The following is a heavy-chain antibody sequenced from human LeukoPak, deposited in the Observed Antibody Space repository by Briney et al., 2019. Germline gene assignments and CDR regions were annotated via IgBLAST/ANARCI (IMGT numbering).Heavy chain of an antibody. J-gene: IGHJ3*02. CDR3: ARHGVTMVRGVIIKRGAFDI. V-gene: IGHV4-59*08. Sequence: SETLSLTCTVSGGSIRSYYWSWIRQSPGKGLEWIGYIYYSGSTNYNPSLKSRVTISVDTSKNQFSLKLSSVTAADTAVYYCARHGVTMVRGVIIKRGAFDIWGQGTMVTVSS. CDR1: GGSIRSYY. CDR2: IYYSGST. D-gene: IGHD3-10*01.